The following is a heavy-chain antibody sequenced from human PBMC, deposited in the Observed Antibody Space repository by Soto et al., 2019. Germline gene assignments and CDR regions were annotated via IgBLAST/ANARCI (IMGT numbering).Heavy chain of an antibody. CDR2: IYYRGST. CDR1: GGSISSYY. Sequence: QVQLQESGPGLVKPSETLSLTCTVSGGSISSYYWSWIRQPPGKGLEWIGYIYYRGSTNYNPSLKSRVTISVDTSKNQFSLKLSSVTAADTAVYYCARAYGVGSGDYWGQGTLVTVSS. D-gene: IGHD4-17*01. J-gene: IGHJ4*02. V-gene: IGHV4-59*01. CDR3: ARAYGVGSGDY.